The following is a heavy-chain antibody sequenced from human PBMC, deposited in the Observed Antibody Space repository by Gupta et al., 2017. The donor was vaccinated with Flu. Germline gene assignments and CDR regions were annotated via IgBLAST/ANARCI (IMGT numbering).Heavy chain of an antibody. V-gene: IGHV4-39*01. J-gene: IGHJ2*01. CDR2: AYFSGRT. D-gene: IGHD3-10*02. CDR1: GAYISDSNFY. Sequence: QVQMQESGPVLVKPSETLSLRCAVSGAYISDSNFYWGWVRQSPGKGLEWIGNAYFSGRTYYNPSLKGRDAVSVDTSKNEVSLRLNSVTATDSGIYYCARSPVVVRRYWYLDLWGRGALVTVSS. CDR3: ARSPVVVRRYWYLDL.